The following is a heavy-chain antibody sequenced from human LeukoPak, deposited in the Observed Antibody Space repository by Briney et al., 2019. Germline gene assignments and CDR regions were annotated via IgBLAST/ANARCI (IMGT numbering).Heavy chain of an antibody. CDR2: ISAYNGNT. CDR1: GGTFSSYA. CDR3: ARDLSDYDFWSGYSPSGY. J-gene: IGHJ4*02. Sequence: ASVKVSCKASGGTFSSYAISWVRQAPGQGLEWMGWISAYNGNTNYAQKLQGRVTMTTDTSTSTAYMELRSLRSDDTAVYYCARDLSDYDFWSGYSPSGYWGQGTLVTVSS. D-gene: IGHD3-3*01. V-gene: IGHV1-18*01.